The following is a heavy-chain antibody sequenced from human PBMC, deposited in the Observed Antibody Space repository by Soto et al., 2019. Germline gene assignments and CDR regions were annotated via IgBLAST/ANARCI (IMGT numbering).Heavy chain of an antibody. CDR3: ARGWDGESSTFDNGMDV. D-gene: IGHD4-17*01. Sequence: PLATLCPTCRFANGTISSYDWSWISTPGGSGLEWIGRIYFSGSTNYNPSLKSRITMSVDTSKNQFSLNLTSVTAADTAVYYCARGWDGESSTFDNGMDVWGQGTKVTVSS. CDR2: IYFSGST. V-gene: IGHV4-4*07. J-gene: IGHJ6*02. CDR1: NGTISSYD.